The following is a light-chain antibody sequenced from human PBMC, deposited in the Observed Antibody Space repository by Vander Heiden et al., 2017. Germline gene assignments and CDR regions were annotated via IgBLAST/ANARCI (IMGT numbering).Light chain of an antibody. CDR1: QSISPY. Sequence: DIQMTQSPSSLSASVGDRVTITCRASQSISPYLIWYQQKPGKAPKLLIYAASSLQSGVPSRFSGSGSGTDFTLTISSLQPEDFATYYCQQSYSTPYTFGQGTKVEI. CDR2: AAS. CDR3: QQSYSTPYT. V-gene: IGKV1-39*01. J-gene: IGKJ2*01.